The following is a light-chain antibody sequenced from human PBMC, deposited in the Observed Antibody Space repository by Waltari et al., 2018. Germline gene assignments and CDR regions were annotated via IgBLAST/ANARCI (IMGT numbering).Light chain of an antibody. CDR1: SSDVGGYNY. CDR3: SSYTTSGTYVV. Sequence: QSALTQPASVSGSPGQSITISCTGTSSDVGGYNYVSWYQRHPGKAPKLMIYDVSDRPSGVSSRFSGSKSGNPASLTISGLQAEDEADYYCSSYTTSGTYVVFGGGTKLTVL. V-gene: IGLV2-14*03. CDR2: DVS. J-gene: IGLJ2*01.